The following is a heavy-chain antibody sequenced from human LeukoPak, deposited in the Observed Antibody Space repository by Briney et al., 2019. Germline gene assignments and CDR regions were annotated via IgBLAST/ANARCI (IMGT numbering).Heavy chain of an antibody. CDR2: INPSAGTT. CDR1: GYTFTIYY. J-gene: IGHJ5*02. Sequence: ASVKVSCKASGYTFTIYYTHWVRQAPGQGLEWMGIINPSAGTTTYAQQFQGRVTMTRDMSTSTVYMELSSLRSEDTAVYYCARDGDHSSSSLSWFDPWGQGTLVTVSS. V-gene: IGHV1-46*01. CDR3: ARDGDHSSSSLSWFDP. D-gene: IGHD6-6*01.